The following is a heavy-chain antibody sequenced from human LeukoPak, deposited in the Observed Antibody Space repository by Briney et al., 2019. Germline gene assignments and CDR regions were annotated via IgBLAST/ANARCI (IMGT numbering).Heavy chain of an antibody. Sequence: PSETLSLTCTVSGGSISSSSYYWGWIRQPPGKGLEWIGSIYYSGSTYYNPSLKGRVTISVDTSKNQFSLKLSSVTAADTAVYYCARHVKNYDFWSGYYYYYMDVWGKGTTVTVSS. CDR3: ARHVKNYDFWSGYYYYYMDV. J-gene: IGHJ6*03. V-gene: IGHV4-39*01. CDR1: GGSISSSSYY. D-gene: IGHD3-3*01. CDR2: IYYSGST.